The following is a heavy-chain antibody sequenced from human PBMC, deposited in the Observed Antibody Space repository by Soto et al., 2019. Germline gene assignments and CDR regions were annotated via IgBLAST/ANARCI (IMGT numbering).Heavy chain of an antibody. Sequence: QVQLVQSGAEVKKPGSSVKVSCKASGGTFSSYAISWVRQAPGQGLEWMGGIIPIFGTANYAQKFQGRVTITADESTSTAYMELSSLRSEYTAVYYCARARTTVVTIDYYYYYGMDVWGQGTTVTVSS. CDR1: GGTFSSYA. J-gene: IGHJ6*02. CDR2: IIPIFGTA. D-gene: IGHD4-17*01. CDR3: ARARTTVVTIDYYYYYGMDV. V-gene: IGHV1-69*01.